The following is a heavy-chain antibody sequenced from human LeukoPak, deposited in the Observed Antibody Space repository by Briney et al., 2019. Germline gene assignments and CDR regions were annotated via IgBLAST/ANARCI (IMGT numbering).Heavy chain of an antibody. CDR2: IYYSGST. J-gene: IGHJ6*03. CDR1: GGSISSSSYY. Sequence: SETLSLTCTVSGGSISSSSYYWGWIRQPPGKGLEWIGSIYYSGSTYYNPSLKSRVTISVDTSKNQFSLKLSSVTAADTAVYYCARVGYGDYVSYYYYYMDVWGKGTTVTVSS. D-gene: IGHD4-17*01. CDR3: ARVGYGDYVSYYYYYMDV. V-gene: IGHV4-39*07.